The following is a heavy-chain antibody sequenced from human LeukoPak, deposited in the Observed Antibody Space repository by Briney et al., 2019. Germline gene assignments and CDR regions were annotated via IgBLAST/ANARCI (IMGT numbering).Heavy chain of an antibody. CDR3: ARCMSELDYGDYAYYYHMDV. J-gene: IGHJ6*04. CDR2: FYSSTRT. Sequence: SQTLSLTCTVSGDSLTSGSRYWSWIRQPAGKGREWIGHFYSSTRTTYNPSLESRVTISGDTAKNQFSLKFDSVTAADTAVYFCARCMSELDYGDYAYYYHMDVWGKGTTVTVSS. CDR1: GDSLTSGSRY. V-gene: IGHV4-61*09. D-gene: IGHD4-17*01.